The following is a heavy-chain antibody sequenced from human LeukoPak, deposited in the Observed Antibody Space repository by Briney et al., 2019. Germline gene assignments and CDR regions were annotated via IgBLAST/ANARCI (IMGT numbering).Heavy chain of an antibody. D-gene: IGHD3-10*01. V-gene: IGHV1-69*13. CDR1: GGTFSSYA. CDR3: ARDLGSGSFLPHAFDI. CDR2: IIPIFGTA. Sequence: ASVKVSCKASGGTFSSYAISWVRQAPGQGLEWMGGIIPIFGTANYAQKFQGRVTITADASTSTAYMELSSLRSEDTAVYYCARDLGSGSFLPHAFDIWGQGTMVTVSS. J-gene: IGHJ3*02.